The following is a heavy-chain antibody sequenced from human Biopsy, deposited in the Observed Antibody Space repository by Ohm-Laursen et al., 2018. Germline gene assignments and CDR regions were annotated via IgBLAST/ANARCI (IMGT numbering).Heavy chain of an antibody. CDR3: ARDPRDTALGIFDY. CDR1: GFTLNKHG. CDR2: IWFDETNK. V-gene: IGHV3-33*01. D-gene: IGHD5-18*01. Sequence: SLRLSCAASGFTLNKHGMHWARQAPGKRLEWVAVIWFDETNKHYADSVKGRFTISRDNSKNMLYLQMNTLRDADTAVYCCARDPRDTALGIFDYWGLGTLVTVSS. J-gene: IGHJ4*02.